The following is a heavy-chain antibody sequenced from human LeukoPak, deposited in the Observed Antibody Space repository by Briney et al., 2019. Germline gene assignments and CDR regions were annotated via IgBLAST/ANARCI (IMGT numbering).Heavy chain of an antibody. Sequence: PSETLSLTCTVSGGSISSSSHYWGWIRQPPGRGLEWIGGIYYSGSTYHNPSLKSRVTISVDTSKNQFSLRLSSVTAADTAVYFCARQKITTSDYWGQGTLVTVSS. V-gene: IGHV4-39*01. J-gene: IGHJ4*02. CDR1: GGSISSSSHY. D-gene: IGHD3-22*01. CDR3: ARQKITTSDY. CDR2: IYYSGST.